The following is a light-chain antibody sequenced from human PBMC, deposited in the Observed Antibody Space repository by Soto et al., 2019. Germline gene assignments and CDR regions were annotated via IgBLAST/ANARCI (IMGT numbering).Light chain of an antibody. CDR1: QDISNY. CDR2: DAS. Sequence: DIQMTQSPSSLSASVGDRVTITCQASQDISNYLNWYQQKPGKAPKLLIYDASNLETGVPSRFSGSGSGTDFTLTISSLQPEDIATYYCQQYDNLTITFGQGKRLEIK. J-gene: IGKJ5*01. V-gene: IGKV1-33*01. CDR3: QQYDNLTIT.